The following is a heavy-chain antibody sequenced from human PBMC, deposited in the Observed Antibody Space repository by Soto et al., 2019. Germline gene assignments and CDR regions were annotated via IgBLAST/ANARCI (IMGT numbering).Heavy chain of an antibody. J-gene: IGHJ6*02. V-gene: IGHV3-11*01. CDR1: GFTFSDYY. D-gene: IGHD3-3*01. CDR3: ARESDDFWSGYYSVYYGTDV. CDR2: ISSSGSTI. Sequence: GGSLRLSCAASGFTFSDYYMSWIRQAPGKGLEWVSYISSSGSTIYYADSVKGRFTISRDNAKNSLYLQMNSLRAEDTAVYYCARESDDFWSGYYSVYYGTDVWGQGTTVTVSS.